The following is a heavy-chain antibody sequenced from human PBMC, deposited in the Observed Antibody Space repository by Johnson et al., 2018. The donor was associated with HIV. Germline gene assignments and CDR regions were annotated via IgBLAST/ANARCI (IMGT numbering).Heavy chain of an antibody. V-gene: IGHV3-13*01. CDR3: ARETVTSGAFDI. Sequence: VQLVESGGGLVQPGGSLRLSCAASGFTFSSYDMHWVHQATGKGLEWVSAIGTAGDTYYPGSVKGRFTISRENAKNSLYLQMNSLRAGDTAVYYCARETVTSGAFDIWGQGTMVTVSS. D-gene: IGHD4-11*01. CDR2: IGTAGDT. J-gene: IGHJ3*02. CDR1: GFTFSSYD.